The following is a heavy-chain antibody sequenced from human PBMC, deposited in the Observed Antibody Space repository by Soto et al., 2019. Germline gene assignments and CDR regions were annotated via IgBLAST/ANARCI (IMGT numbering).Heavy chain of an antibody. CDR3: ARADRNWLDP. CDR1: GRAMTNYS. CDR2: SYYSGIT. Sequence: SETLSRTCTLSGRAMTNYSCRWIRQPPGKGLEWIGYSYYSGITNYNPSLKSRVTISVDTSKNQVSLKLRSVTAADTAVYYCARADRNWLDPWGQGTLVTVSS. V-gene: IGHV4-59*01. J-gene: IGHJ5*02.